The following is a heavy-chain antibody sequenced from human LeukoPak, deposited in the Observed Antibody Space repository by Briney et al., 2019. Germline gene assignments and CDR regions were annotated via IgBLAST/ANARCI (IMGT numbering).Heavy chain of an antibody. J-gene: IGHJ6*03. CDR3: ARDGAWSSSYSGYYMDV. Sequence: GGSLRLSCAASGFTFSSYGMHWVRQAPGKGLEWVAFIRYDGSNKYYADSVKGRFTISRDNSKNTLYLQMNSLRAEDTAVYYCARDGAWSSSYSGYYMDVWGKGTTVTVSS. D-gene: IGHD6-13*01. V-gene: IGHV3-30*02. CDR2: IRYDGSNK. CDR1: GFTFSSYG.